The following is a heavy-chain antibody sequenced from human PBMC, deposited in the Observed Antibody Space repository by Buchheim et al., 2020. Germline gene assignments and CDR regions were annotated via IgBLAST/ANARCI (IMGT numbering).Heavy chain of an antibody. V-gene: IGHV3-23*04. CDR1: GLTFRNFA. J-gene: IGHJ6*02. Sequence: EVQLVESGGDLVQPGGSLRLSCAASGLTFRNFAMSWVRQAPGKGLEWVSSISGSGDNTYYADSVKGRFTISRDNSKNTLYLQMNSLRADDTAVYYCAKDRQVMDVWGQGTT. CDR2: ISGSGDNT. CDR3: AKDRQVMDV.